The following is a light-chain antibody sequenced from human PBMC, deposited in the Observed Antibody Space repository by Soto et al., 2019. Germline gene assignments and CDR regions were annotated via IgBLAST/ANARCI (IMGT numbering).Light chain of an antibody. CDR2: LGS. CDR1: QSLLHSYGYNC. Sequence: DLVMTQSPLSLPVTPGEPASISCRSSQSLLHSYGYNCLDWYLQKPGQSPQLLIYLGSNRASGVPDRFSGSGSGTDFTLKISRVEAEDVGVYYCMQALQTPYTFGQGTKLEIK. V-gene: IGKV2-28*01. J-gene: IGKJ2*01. CDR3: MQALQTPYT.